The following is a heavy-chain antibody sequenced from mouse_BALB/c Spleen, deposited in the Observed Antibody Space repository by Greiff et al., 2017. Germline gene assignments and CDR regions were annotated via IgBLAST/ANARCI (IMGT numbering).Heavy chain of an antibody. CDR2: ISSGSSTI. Sequence: EVKVVESGGGLVQPGGSRKLSCAASGFTFSSFGMHWVRQAPEKGLEWVAYISSGSSTIYYADTVKGRFTISRDNPKNTLFLQMTSLRSEDTAMYYCARSGDYDRAWFAYWGQGTLVTVSA. V-gene: IGHV5-17*02. J-gene: IGHJ3*01. D-gene: IGHD2-4*01. CDR3: ARSGDYDRAWFAY. CDR1: GFTFSSFG.